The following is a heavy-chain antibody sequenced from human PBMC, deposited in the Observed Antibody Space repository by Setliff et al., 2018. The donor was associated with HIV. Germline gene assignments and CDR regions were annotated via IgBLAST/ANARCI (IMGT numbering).Heavy chain of an antibody. CDR2: SDPEDGNK. D-gene: IGHD4-17*01. CDR3: ARSTTAD. Sequence: GASVKVSCKVSGYTLTELCMHWVRQAPGKGLEWMGGSDPEDGNKMYAQKLQGRVTMTTDTSTSTAYMELSRLRSDDTALYYCARSTTADWGQGTMVTVS. J-gene: IGHJ4*02. V-gene: IGHV1-24*01. CDR1: GYTLTELC.